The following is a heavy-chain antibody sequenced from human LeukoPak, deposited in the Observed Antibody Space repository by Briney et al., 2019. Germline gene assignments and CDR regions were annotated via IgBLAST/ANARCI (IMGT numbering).Heavy chain of an antibody. V-gene: IGHV3-74*01. CDR3: ARENYASGYNWFDP. CDR2: INPDGSST. J-gene: IGHJ5*02. CDR1: GFTFSSYW. Sequence: GGSLRLSCAASGFTFSSYWMHWVRQAPGKGLVWVSRINPDGSSTSYADSVKGRFTISRDNAKNTLYLQMNSLRAEDTAVYYCARENYASGYNWFDPWGRGTLVTVSS. D-gene: IGHD3-10*01.